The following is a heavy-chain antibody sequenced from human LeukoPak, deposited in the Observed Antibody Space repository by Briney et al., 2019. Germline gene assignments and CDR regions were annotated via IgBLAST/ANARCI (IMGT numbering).Heavy chain of an antibody. V-gene: IGHV4-61*02. J-gene: IGHJ4*02. D-gene: IGHD4/OR15-4a*01. Sequence: PSETLSLTCTVSGGSISSSSYYWSWIRQPAGKGLEWIGRMFTTGTINYNPSLKSRVTISLDTSKNQFSLKLSSVTAADTAVYYCARLSGRDYYFDYWGQGTLVTVSS. CDR2: MFTTGTI. CDR3: ARLSGRDYYFDY. CDR1: GGSISSSSYY.